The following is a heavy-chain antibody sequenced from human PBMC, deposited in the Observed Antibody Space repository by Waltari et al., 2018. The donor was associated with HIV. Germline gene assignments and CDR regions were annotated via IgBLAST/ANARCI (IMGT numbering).Heavy chain of an antibody. V-gene: IGHV1-2*06. CDR1: GYSLTDYS. J-gene: IGHJ4*02. CDR2: ITPNSGGT. D-gene: IGHD1-7*01. CDR3: ARRTTMDFDY. Sequence: QVQLVQSGAEVKKPGASVKVSCKASGYSLTDYSVHWVRQAPGQGLEWLGRITPNSGGTNYAQKFQGRVTVTRDTSINTVYMEVRRLRSDDTAVYYCARRTTMDFDYWGQGTLVTVS.